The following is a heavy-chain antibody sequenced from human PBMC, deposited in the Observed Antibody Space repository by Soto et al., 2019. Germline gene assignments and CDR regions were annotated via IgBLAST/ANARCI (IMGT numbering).Heavy chain of an antibody. CDR3: ARGYYYGSGRPTPGGMDV. CDR1: GYTFTNYD. V-gene: IGHV1-18*01. D-gene: IGHD3-10*01. Sequence: QVHLVQSGAEVKKPGASVKVSCKASGYTFTNYDISWVRQAPGQGLEWMGWISTYTGNTNYAQKLQGIVTMTTDTSTSTAYLELRSLRSDDTAVYYCARGYYYGSGRPTPGGMDVWGQGTTVTVSS. J-gene: IGHJ6*02. CDR2: ISTYTGNT.